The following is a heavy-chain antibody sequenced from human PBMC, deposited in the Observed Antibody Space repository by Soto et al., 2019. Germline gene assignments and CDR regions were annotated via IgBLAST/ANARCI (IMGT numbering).Heavy chain of an antibody. CDR3: TRGPRPTSTGTGAF. D-gene: IGHD1-1*01. Sequence: ESLRRACAAYGFTFRMYSMHCVRQVPGKGPECVSRINDDGISTNYADSVKGRFTISRDNAKSTLYLQMNALRVEDTGVYYCTRGPRPTSTGTGAFWGQGTLVTVYS. V-gene: IGHV3-74*01. CDR1: GFTFRMYS. CDR2: INDDGIST. J-gene: IGHJ4*02.